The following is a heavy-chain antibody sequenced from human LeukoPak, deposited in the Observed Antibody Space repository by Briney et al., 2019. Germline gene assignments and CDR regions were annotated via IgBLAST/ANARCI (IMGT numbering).Heavy chain of an antibody. V-gene: IGHV4-39*07. J-gene: IGHJ6*03. CDR2: IYYSGST. CDR3: ARSTVRGHSYYYYMDV. D-gene: IGHD3-10*01. Sequence: SETLSLTCTVSGGSISSSSYYWGWIRQPPGNGLEWIGSIYYSGSTYYNPSLKSRVTISVDTSKNKFSLKLSSVTAADTAVYFCARSTVRGHSYYYYMDVWGKGTTVTVSS. CDR1: GGSISSSSYY.